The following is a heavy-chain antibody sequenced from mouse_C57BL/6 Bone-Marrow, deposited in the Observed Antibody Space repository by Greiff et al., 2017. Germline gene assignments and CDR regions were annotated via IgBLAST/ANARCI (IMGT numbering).Heavy chain of an antibody. CDR1: GYTFTSYG. D-gene: IGHD1-1*01. Sequence: QVQLQQSGAELARPGASVKLSCKASGYTFTSYGISWVKQRTGQGLEWIGEIYPRSGNTYYNEKFKSKATLTVDKPSSTAYMQLSSLTSEDSAVYYCASPHYYGSRYAMDYWGQGTSVTVSS. V-gene: IGHV1-81*01. J-gene: IGHJ4*01. CDR3: ASPHYYGSRYAMDY. CDR2: IYPRSGNT.